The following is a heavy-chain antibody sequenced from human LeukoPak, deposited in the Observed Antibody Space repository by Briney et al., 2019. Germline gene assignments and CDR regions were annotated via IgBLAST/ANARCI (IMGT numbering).Heavy chain of an antibody. V-gene: IGHV4-59*08. CDR3: ARLYDSSGYSDAFDI. Sequence: SETLSLTCTVSGGSISSYYWSWIRQPPGKGLERIGYIYYSGSTNYNPSLKSRVTISVDTSKNQFSLKLSSVTAADTAVYYCARLYDSSGYSDAFDIWGQGTMVTVSS. CDR2: IYYSGST. D-gene: IGHD3-22*01. CDR1: GGSISSYY. J-gene: IGHJ3*02.